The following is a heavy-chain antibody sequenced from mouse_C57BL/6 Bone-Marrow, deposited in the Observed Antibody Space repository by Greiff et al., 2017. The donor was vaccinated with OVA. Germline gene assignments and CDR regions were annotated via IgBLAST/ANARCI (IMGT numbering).Heavy chain of an antibody. Sequence: VQLQQSGTVLARPGASVKMSCKTSGYTFTSYWMHWVKQRPGQGLEWIGAIYPGNSDTSYNQKFKGKAKLTAVTSASPAYMELSSLTNEDSAVYYGTRPRYSNSWYFDVCGTGSTVTVSS. V-gene: IGHV1-5*01. D-gene: IGHD2-5*01. CDR3: TRPRYSNSWYFDV. CDR2: IYPGNSDT. CDR1: GYTFTSYW. J-gene: IGHJ1*03.